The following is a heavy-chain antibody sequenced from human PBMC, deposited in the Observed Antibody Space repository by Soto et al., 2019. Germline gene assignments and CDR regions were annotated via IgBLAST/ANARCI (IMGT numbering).Heavy chain of an antibody. Sequence: GGSLRLSCAASGFTFDDYDMKWVRQAPGKGLEWVSEISGSGGRTYHAESVKGRFTTSRDNSKNTLYLQMNSLRVEDTAVYFCAGEFYYHYMDVWGKGTTVTVSS. J-gene: IGHJ6*03. V-gene: IGHV3-23*01. CDR2: ISGSGGRT. CDR1: GFTFDDYD. CDR3: AGEFYYHYMDV.